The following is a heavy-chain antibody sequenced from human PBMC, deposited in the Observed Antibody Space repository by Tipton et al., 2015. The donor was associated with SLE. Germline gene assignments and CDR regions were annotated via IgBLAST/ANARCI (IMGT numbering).Heavy chain of an antibody. D-gene: IGHD7-27*01. CDR3: ARDIEAPGDFLYFDY. V-gene: IGHV4-31*03. CDR1: GGSISSGGYY. J-gene: IGHJ4*02. CDR2: IYYNGGT. Sequence: TLSLTCTVSGGSISSGGYYWSWIRQHPGKGLEWIGYIYYNGGTYYSPSLKSRITISVDTSKNQFSLKLSSVTAADTAVYYCARDIEAPGDFLYFDYWGQGILVTVSS.